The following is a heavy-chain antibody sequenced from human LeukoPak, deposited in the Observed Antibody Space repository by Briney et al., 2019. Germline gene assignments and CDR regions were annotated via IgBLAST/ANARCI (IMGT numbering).Heavy chain of an antibody. CDR1: GGSFGGYY. J-gene: IGHJ4*02. V-gene: IGHV4-34*01. D-gene: IGHD3-22*01. Sequence: SETLSLTCAVYGGSFGGYYWSWIRQPPGKGLEWIGEINHSGSTNYNPSLKSRVTISVDTSKNQFSLKLSSVTAADTAVYYCARHSSGYMGNDYWGQGTLVTVSS. CDR3: ARHSSGYMGNDY. CDR2: INHSGST.